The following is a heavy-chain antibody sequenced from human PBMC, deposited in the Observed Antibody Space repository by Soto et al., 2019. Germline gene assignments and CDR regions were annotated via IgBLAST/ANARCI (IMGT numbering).Heavy chain of an antibody. V-gene: IGHV1-3*05. CDR3: AREDSSGTFDY. CDR1: GYTFTSYA. D-gene: IGHD6-19*01. Sequence: QVQLVQSGAEEKKPGALVKVSCKASGYTFTSYAMHWVRQAPGQRLEWMGWINAGNGNTKYSQKFQGRVTITRDTSASTAYMELSSLRSEDTAVYYCAREDSSGTFDYWGQGTLVTVSS. CDR2: INAGNGNT. J-gene: IGHJ4*02.